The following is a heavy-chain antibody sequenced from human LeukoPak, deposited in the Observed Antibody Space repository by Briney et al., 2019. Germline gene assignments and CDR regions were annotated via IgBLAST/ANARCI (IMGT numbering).Heavy chain of an antibody. Sequence: PSETLSLTCTVSGGSISSYYWSWIRQPPGKGLEWIGYIYYSGSTNYNPSLKSRVTISVDTSKNQFSLKLSSVTAADTVVYYCARAHLGKGSYYYYYMDVWGKGTTVTVS. CDR1: GGSISSYY. J-gene: IGHJ6*03. V-gene: IGHV4-59*01. CDR3: ARAHLGKGSYYYYYMDV. CDR2: IYYSGST. D-gene: IGHD3-10*01.